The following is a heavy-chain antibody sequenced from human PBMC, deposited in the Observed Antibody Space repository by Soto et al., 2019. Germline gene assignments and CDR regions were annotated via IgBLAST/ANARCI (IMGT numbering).Heavy chain of an antibody. CDR2: IDSSGST. D-gene: IGHD3-16*02. CDR3: ASRYLY. Sequence: NPSETLSLTCTVSGDSISNGDYYWSWIRQPPGRGLEWIGYIDSSGSTYYNPSLKSRLTMSVDMSKNQFSLRLTSVTAADTAVYYCASRYLYWGQGLLVTLL. J-gene: IGHJ4*02. V-gene: IGHV4-30-4*01. CDR1: GDSISNGDYY.